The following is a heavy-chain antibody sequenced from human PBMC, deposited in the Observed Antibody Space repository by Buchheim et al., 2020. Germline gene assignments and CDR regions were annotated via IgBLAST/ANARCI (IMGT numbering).Heavy chain of an antibody. CDR1: GFTFSGYD. Sequence: EVQLVESGGGLVQPGGSLRLSCAASGFTFSGYDMHWVRQVPGKGLEWVSAIGTIGDTFYPASVKGRFTISRENAKNSLYLQMNSLGDGDTAVYYCARGDTSGWHYYFDYWGQGTL. CDR3: ARGDTSGWHYYFDY. V-gene: IGHV3-13*01. J-gene: IGHJ4*02. D-gene: IGHD6-19*01. CDR2: IGTIGDT.